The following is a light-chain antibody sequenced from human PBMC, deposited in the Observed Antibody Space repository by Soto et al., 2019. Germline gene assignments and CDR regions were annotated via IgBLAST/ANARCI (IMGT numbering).Light chain of an antibody. Sequence: EVVLTQSPGTLSLSPGERATLSCRASQSVAANYLAWYQQKRGQAPRLLIYGASSSATGIPDRFSGSGSGTDFTLTISRLEPDDFSVYYCHQYGTAPLTFGPGTKVDIK. J-gene: IGKJ3*01. CDR3: HQYGTAPLT. CDR1: QSVAANY. CDR2: GAS. V-gene: IGKV3-20*01.